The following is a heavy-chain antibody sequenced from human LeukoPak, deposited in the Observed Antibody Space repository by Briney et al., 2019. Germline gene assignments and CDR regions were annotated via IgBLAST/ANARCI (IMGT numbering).Heavy chain of an antibody. CDR1: GASFRIYG. J-gene: IGHJ6*03. D-gene: IGHD1-1*01. Sequence: SVKVSCKASGASFRIYGVTWVRQAPGRGLEWMGGTIPVYGTTNYAQKFQGRVTITTDESTSTVYMELSSLRFEDTAIYYCATNFLVEYWITYMDVWGKGTTVSVSS. CDR3: ATNFLVEYWITYMDV. CDR2: TIPVYGTT. V-gene: IGHV1-69*05.